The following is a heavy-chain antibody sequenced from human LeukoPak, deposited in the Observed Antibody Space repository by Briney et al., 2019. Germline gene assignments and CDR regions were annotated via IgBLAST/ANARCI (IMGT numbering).Heavy chain of an antibody. CDR3: ARDDGSSCFSY. V-gene: IGHV3-7*01. CDR2: INPGGSDH. CDR1: GFTFSDFW. J-gene: IGHJ4*02. D-gene: IGHD3-10*01. Sequence: GGSLRLSCAASGFTFSDFWMDWLRQAPGKGLEWVASINPGGSDHYCVDSVKGRFSISRGNAKNSLYLQMNSLRVEDTAMYYCARDDGSSCFSYWGQGALVTVSS.